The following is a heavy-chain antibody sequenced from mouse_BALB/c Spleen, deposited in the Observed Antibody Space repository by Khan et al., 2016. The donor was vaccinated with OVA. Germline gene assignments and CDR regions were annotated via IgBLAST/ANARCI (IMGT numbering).Heavy chain of an antibody. D-gene: IGHD1-1*01. CDR2: IAPGSGSS. Sequence: DLVKPGASVKLSCKASGYTFTSYWINWIKQRPGQGLEWIGRIAPGSGSSYYHEMFKGKATMTLDTSSRTAYIQLSSLSSEDSAGYFWARENYYGRTCYAMDYWGQGTSVTVSS. CDR1: GYTFTSYW. J-gene: IGHJ4*01. V-gene: IGHV1S41*01. CDR3: ARENYYGRTCYAMDY.